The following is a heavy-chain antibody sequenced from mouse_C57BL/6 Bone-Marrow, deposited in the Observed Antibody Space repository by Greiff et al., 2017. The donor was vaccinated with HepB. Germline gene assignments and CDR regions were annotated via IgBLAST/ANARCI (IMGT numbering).Heavy chain of an antibody. CDR2: IHPSDSDT. Sequence: VQLQQSGAELVKPGASVKVSCKASGYTFTSYWMHWVKQRPGQGLEWIGRIHPSDSDTNYNQKFKGKATVTVDKSSSTAYIQLSSLTSEDSAVYDCALLLSFAYCGQGTLVTVSA. V-gene: IGHV1-74*01. CDR3: ALLLSFAY. J-gene: IGHJ3*01. CDR1: GYTFTSYW. D-gene: IGHD2-1*01.